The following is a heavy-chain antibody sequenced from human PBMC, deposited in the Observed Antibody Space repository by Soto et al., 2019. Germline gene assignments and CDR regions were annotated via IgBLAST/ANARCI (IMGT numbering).Heavy chain of an antibody. J-gene: IGHJ6*02. D-gene: IGHD5-18*01. Sequence: GASVKVSCKASGGTFSSYAISWVRQAPGQGLEWMGGIIPIFGTANYEQKFQGRVTITAAESTSTAYMELSSLRSEDTAVYYCARDDCGYIYGLCYYYYGMDVWGQGTXVTVSS. V-gene: IGHV1-69*13. CDR2: IIPIFGTA. CDR1: GGTFSSYA. CDR3: ARDDCGYIYGLCYYYYGMDV.